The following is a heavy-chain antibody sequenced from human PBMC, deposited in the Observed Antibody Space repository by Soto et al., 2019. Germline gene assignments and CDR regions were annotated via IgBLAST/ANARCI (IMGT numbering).Heavy chain of an antibody. CDR2: IYYSGST. CDR1: GGSISSSNYY. J-gene: IGHJ5*02. D-gene: IGHD1-26*01. V-gene: IGHV4-39*01. CDR3: ATQEVGGSYVYTFDP. Sequence: QLQLQESGPGLVKPSETLSLTCTVSGGSISSSNYYWGWIRQPPGKGLEWIGSIYYSGSTYYNPSLKSRVTTAXAXSXXQFSLKLSSVTAADTAVYYCATQEVGGSYVYTFDPWGQGTLVTVSS.